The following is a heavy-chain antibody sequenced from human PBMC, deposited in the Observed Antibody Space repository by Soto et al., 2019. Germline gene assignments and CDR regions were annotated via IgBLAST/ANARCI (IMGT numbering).Heavy chain of an antibody. CDR2: IYYSGST. V-gene: IGHV4-31*03. CDR3: ARDLGPNTMILEDGMDV. D-gene: IGHD3-22*01. CDR1: GGSISSGGYY. Sequence: SETLSLTCTVSGGSISSGGYYWSWIRQHPGKGLEWIGYIYYSGSTYYNPSLKSRVTISVDTSKNQFSLKLSSVTAADTAVYYCARDLGPNTMILEDGMDVWGQGTTVTVSS. J-gene: IGHJ6*02.